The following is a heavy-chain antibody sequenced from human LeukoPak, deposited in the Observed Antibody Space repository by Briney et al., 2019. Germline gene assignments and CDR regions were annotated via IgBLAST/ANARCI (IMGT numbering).Heavy chain of an antibody. CDR2: VTSRGVGT. Sequence: GGSLRLSCTDSGFTFSSYALAWVRQAPGKGLERVAAVTSRGVGTHYADSVKGRFTISRDNSKNTIYLQMNSLSAEDTAIYYCGSDPNGDYVGALGYWGRGTLVTVSS. CDR1: GFTFSSYA. D-gene: IGHD4-17*01. J-gene: IGHJ4*01. V-gene: IGHV3-23*01. CDR3: GSDPNGDYVGALGY.